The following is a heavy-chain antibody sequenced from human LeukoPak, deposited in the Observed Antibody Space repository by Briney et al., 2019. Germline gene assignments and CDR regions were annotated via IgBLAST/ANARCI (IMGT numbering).Heavy chain of an antibody. CDR3: ARVGQLAFDY. J-gene: IGHJ4*02. V-gene: IGHV4-39*07. CDR2: IYYSGNT. Sequence: SETLSLTCTVSGGSISFSTYYWGWIRQPPGKGLDWIGSIYYSGNTYYNPSLKSRVTILVDTSKNQFSLKMSSVTAADTAVYYCARVGQLAFDYWGQGTLVTVSS. D-gene: IGHD2-2*01. CDR1: GGSISFSTYY.